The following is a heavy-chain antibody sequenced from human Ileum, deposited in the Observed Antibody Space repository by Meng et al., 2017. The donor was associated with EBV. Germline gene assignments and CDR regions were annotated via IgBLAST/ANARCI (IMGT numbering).Heavy chain of an antibody. Sequence: GPSGHSCAEVKAPGDTVKDSCKASGYTFIIHGINWVRQAAGQGLESIGWMNSYTGNAGYAQKFRGRVTMTRDTSINTAYLEVISLTSEDTAVYYCARGSGAGGRDWFDPWGQGTLVTVSS. CDR1: GYTFIIHG. J-gene: IGHJ5*02. CDR3: ARGSGAGGRDWFDP. D-gene: IGHD3-16*01. V-gene: IGHV1-8*01. CDR2: MNSYTGNA.